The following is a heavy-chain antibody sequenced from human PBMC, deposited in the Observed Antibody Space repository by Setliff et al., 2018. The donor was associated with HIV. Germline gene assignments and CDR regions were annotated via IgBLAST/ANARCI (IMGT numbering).Heavy chain of an antibody. Sequence: ASVKVSCKASGGTFSSYAISWVRQAPGRGLEWMGWIHTEQGFPMYAQGFTGRFVFSLDPSVSTAYLQTNSLNPDDGAVYYCAVDRHAFDIWGQGTVVTVSS. CDR3: AVDRHAFDI. CDR1: GGTFSSYA. J-gene: IGHJ3*02. D-gene: IGHD5-12*01. V-gene: IGHV7-4-1*02. CDR2: IHTEQGFP.